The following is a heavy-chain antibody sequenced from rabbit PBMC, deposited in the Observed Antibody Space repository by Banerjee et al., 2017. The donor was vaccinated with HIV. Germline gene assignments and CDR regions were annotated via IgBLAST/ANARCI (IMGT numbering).Heavy chain of an antibody. J-gene: IGHJ6*01. CDR3: ARGGAGYALDL. CDR2: IYNGDGST. Sequence: QEQLVESGGGLVQPEGSLTLTCKASGFDFSSNAMCWVRQAPGKGPEWIACIYNGDGSTSYASWVNGRFTISRSTSLTTVTLQMTSLTAADTATYFCARGGAGYALDLWGPGTLVTVS. CDR1: GFDFSSNA. D-gene: IGHD6-1*01. V-gene: IGHV1S47*01.